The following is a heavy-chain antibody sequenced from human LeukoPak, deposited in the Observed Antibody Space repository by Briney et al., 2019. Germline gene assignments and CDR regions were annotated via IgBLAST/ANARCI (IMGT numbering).Heavy chain of an antibody. D-gene: IGHD2-8*02. CDR2: IYHSGST. CDR3: ASLLVPGNFDY. J-gene: IGHJ4*02. V-gene: IGHV4-34*01. CDR1: GGSFSGYY. Sequence: SKTLSLTCAVYGGSFSGYYWNWIRQPPGKGLEWIGEIYHSGSTNYNPSLKSRVTISVDTSKNQFSLKLSSVTAADTAVYYCASLLVPGNFDYWGQGTLVTVSP.